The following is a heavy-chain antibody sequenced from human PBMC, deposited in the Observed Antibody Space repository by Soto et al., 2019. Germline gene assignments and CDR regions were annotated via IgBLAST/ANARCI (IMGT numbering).Heavy chain of an antibody. CDR2: VNPTYGST. D-gene: IGHD2-2*02. J-gene: IGHJ4*02. CDR3: AKSATVPAAIAY. V-gene: IGHV1-46*01. Sequence: ASVKVSCKTSGYTFTSYFIHWVRQAPGQGLEWMGKVNPTYGSTNYAQKYQGRVTMNRDTSTSTVYMELSSLRFEDTAVYYCAKSATVPAAIAYWGQGTLVTAPQ. CDR1: GYTFTSYF.